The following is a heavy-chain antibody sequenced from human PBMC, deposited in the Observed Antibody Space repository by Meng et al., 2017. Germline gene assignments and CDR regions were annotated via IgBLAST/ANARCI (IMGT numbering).Heavy chain of an antibody. V-gene: IGHV1-69*01. J-gene: IGHJ4*02. CDR3: ASYSSVRGIAY. CDR2: LIPIFGTE. CDR1: EGTFSSYA. Sequence: PLVQSGAKVKRPGSSVSASCKASEGTFSSYAVSWVRQAPGQGLEWMGGLIPIFGTENYAQKFQGRVTITADESTSTAYMELSSLRSEDTAVYYCASYSSVRGIAYWGQGTLVTVSS. D-gene: IGHD3-10*01.